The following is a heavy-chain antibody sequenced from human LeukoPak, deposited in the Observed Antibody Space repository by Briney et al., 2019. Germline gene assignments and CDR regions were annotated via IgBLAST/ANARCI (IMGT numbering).Heavy chain of an antibody. J-gene: IGHJ4*02. CDR2: IYTSGST. Sequence: SETLSLTCTVSGGSISSYYWSWIQQPAGKGLEWIGRIYTSGSTNYNPSLKSRVTISVDKSKNQFSLKLSSVTAADTAVYYCASRRYSSSSPFDYWGQGTLVTVSS. CDR1: GGSISSYY. D-gene: IGHD6-6*01. V-gene: IGHV4-4*07. CDR3: ASRRYSSSSPFDY.